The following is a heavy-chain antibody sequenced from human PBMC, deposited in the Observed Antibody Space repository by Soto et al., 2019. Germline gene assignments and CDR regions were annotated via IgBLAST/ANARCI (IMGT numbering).Heavy chain of an antibody. CDR1: GFTFSNAW. CDR3: TTDWNYYYYYGMDV. V-gene: IGHV3-15*01. Sequence: GGSLRLSCAASGFTFSNAWMNWVRQAPGKGLEWVGRIKSKTDGGTTDYAAPVKGRFTISKDDSKNTLYLQMNSLKTEDTAVYYCTTDWNYYYYYGMDVWGQGTTVTVSS. D-gene: IGHD1-1*01. J-gene: IGHJ6*02. CDR2: IKSKTDGGTT.